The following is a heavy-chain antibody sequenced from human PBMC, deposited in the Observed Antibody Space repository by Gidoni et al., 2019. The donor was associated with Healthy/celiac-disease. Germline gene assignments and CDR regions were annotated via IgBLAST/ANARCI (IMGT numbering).Heavy chain of an antibody. CDR2: ISGSGGST. CDR3: AKDHYDFWSGYSDRDAFDI. D-gene: IGHD3-3*01. Sequence: EVQLLESGGGLVQPGGSLRLSCVASGFTFSSYPMSWVRPAPGKGLEWVSAISGSGGSTYYADSVKGRFTISRDNSKNTLYLQMNSLRAEDTAVYYCAKDHYDFWSGYSDRDAFDIWGQGTMVTVSS. J-gene: IGHJ3*02. V-gene: IGHV3-23*01. CDR1: GFTFSSYP.